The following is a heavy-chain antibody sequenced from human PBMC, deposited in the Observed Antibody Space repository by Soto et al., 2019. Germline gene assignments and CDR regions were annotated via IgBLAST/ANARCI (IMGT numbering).Heavy chain of an antibody. V-gene: IGHV1-69*12. CDR1: GGTFSNYD. D-gene: IGHD6-19*01. Sequence: QVQLVQSGAEVKKPGSSVKVSCKASGGTFSNYDISWVRQAPGQGLEWMGGITPFFGTANYAQKFQGRVTITADESMSTAYMELSRLRSEDTAVYYCAQTLGLAVAGPGRFDLWGRGTLVTVS. J-gene: IGHJ2*01. CDR2: ITPFFGTA. CDR3: AQTLGLAVAGPGRFDL.